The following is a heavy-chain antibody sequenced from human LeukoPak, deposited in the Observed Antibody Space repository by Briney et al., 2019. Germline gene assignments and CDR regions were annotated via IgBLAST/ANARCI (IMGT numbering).Heavy chain of an antibody. V-gene: IGHV1-18*01. CDR1: GYNFNIYG. D-gene: IGHD2-2*01. CDR2: ISAYSGDT. Sequence: GASVKVSCKASGYNFNIYGVRWLRQAPGQGLEWMGWISAYSGDTHYAQKFQGRVTMTTDISTSTAYMELRSLRSDDTAVYYCARGADCTSTSCKFDYWGQGTLVTVSS. CDR3: ARGADCTSTSCKFDY. J-gene: IGHJ4*02.